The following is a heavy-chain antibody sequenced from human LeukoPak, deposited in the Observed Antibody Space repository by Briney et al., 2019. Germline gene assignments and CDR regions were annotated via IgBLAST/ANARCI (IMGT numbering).Heavy chain of an antibody. D-gene: IGHD3-22*01. J-gene: IGHJ3*02. CDR1: GGTFSSYA. V-gene: IGHV1-69*13. CDR2: IIPIFGTA. Sequence: ASVKVSCKASGGTFSSYAISWVRQAPGQGLEWMGGIIPIFGTANYAQKFQGRVTITADESTSTAYMELSSLRSEDTAVYYCAKGEGDAMIVVAWGAFDIWGQGTMVTVSS. CDR3: AKGEGDAMIVVAWGAFDI.